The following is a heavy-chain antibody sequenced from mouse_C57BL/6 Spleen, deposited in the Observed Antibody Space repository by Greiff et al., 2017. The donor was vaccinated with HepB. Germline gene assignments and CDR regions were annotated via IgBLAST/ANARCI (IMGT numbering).Heavy chain of an antibody. V-gene: IGHV1-55*01. J-gene: IGHJ2*01. D-gene: IGHD1-1*01. Sequence: QVQLQQPGAELVKPGASVKMSCKASGYTFTSYWITWVKQRPGQGLEWIGDIYPGSGSTNYNEKFKSKATLTVDTSSSTAYMQLSSLTSEDSAVYYCARWITTGDYFDYWGQGTTLTVSS. CDR3: ARWITTGDYFDY. CDR2: IYPGSGST. CDR1: GYTFTSYW.